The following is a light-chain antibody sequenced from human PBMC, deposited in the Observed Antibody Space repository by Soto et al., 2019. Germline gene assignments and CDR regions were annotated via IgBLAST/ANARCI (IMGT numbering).Light chain of an antibody. Sequence: DIQMTQSPSSVSASVGDRVTITCRASQAISTWLAWYQQKPGKAPKLLVYSASSLQTGVPSRFSGSGSETDVTLTISSLQPEDFATYYCQQADSFPITFGQGTRLEIK. CDR2: SAS. CDR1: QAISTW. V-gene: IGKV1-12*01. J-gene: IGKJ5*01. CDR3: QQADSFPIT.